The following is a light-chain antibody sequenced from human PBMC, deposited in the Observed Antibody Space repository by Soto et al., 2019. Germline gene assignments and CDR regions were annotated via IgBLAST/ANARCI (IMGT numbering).Light chain of an antibody. CDR3: QQYYSTPAWT. CDR1: QSVLYSSNNKNY. J-gene: IGKJ1*01. CDR2: WAS. V-gene: IGKV4-1*01. Sequence: DIVMTQSPDSLAVSLGERATINCKSSQSVLYSSNNKNYLAWYQQKPGQPPKLLIYWASTRKSGVPDRFSGSRSGTDFTLTISSLQAEDVAVYYCQQYYSTPAWTFGQGTKVDIK.